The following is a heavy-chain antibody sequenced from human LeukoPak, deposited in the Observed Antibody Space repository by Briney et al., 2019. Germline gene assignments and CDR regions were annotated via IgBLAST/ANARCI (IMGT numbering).Heavy chain of an antibody. J-gene: IGHJ4*02. CDR2: INHSGST. CDR1: GGSFSGYY. Sequence: SETLSLTCAVYGGSFSGYYWSWIRQPPGKGLEWIGEINHSGSTNYNPSLKSRVTISVDTSKNQFSLKLSSVTAPDTAVYYCARSRLFRLKAFDYWGQGTLVTVSS. CDR3: ARSRLFRLKAFDY. V-gene: IGHV4-34*01. D-gene: IGHD2-2*01.